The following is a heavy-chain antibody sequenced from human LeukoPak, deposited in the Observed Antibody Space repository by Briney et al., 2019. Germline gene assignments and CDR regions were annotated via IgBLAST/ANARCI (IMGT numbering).Heavy chain of an antibody. D-gene: IGHD6-6*01. CDR1: GFTFSSYW. CDR3: ARDTEAWGSSATQVDY. J-gene: IGHJ4*02. Sequence: PGGSLRLSCAASGFTFSSYWMSWVRQAPGKGLEWVANIKQDGSEKYYVDSVKGRFTISRDNAKNSLYLQMNSLRAEDTAVYYCARDTEAWGSSATQVDYWGQGTLVTVSS. V-gene: IGHV3-7*01. CDR2: IKQDGSEK.